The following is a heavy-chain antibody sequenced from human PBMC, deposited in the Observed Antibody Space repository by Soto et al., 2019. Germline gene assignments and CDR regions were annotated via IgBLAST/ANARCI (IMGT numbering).Heavy chain of an antibody. D-gene: IGHD5-12*01. CDR2: ISYDGSKK. Sequence: GGSLRLSCAASGFTFSSYGMHWVRQAPGKGLEWVAVISYDGSKKYYADSVKGRFTISRDNSKNTLYLQMNRLRAEDTAVYYCAKDRERGVATRNYYYYYYMDVWGKGTTVTVSS. J-gene: IGHJ6*03. CDR3: AKDRERGVATRNYYYYYYMDV. CDR1: GFTFSSYG. V-gene: IGHV3-30*18.